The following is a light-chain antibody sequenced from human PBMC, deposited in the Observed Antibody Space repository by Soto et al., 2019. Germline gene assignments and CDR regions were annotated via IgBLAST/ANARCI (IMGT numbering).Light chain of an antibody. V-gene: IGKV1-17*01. CDR3: LQHNSYPWT. CDR2: VAS. Sequence: DIQMTQSPSSLSASVGDRVTITCRASQYIGNALGWYQQKPGKAPKRLIFVASNLESGVPSRFSGSGSGTEFTLTISSLQPEDFATYYCLQHNSYPWTFGQGTKVDIK. CDR1: QYIGNA. J-gene: IGKJ1*01.